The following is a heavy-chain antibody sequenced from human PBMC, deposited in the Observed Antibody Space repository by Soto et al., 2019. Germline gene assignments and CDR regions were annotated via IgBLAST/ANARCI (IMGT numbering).Heavy chain of an antibody. CDR3: ASLTSSHRSHYAFDI. CDR2: ISAYNGNT. J-gene: IGHJ3*02. CDR1: GYTFTSYG. V-gene: IGHV1-18*01. D-gene: IGHD2-15*01. Sequence: ASVKVSCKASGYTFTSYGISWVRQAPGQGLEWMGWISAYNGNTNYAQKLQGRVTMTTDTSTSTAYMELRSLRSDDTAVYYCASLTSSHRSHYAFDIWGQGTMVTVSS.